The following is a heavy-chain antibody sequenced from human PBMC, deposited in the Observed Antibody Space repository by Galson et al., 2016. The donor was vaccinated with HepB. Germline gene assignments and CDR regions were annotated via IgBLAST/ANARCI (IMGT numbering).Heavy chain of an antibody. V-gene: IGHV1-69*05. J-gene: IGHJ4*02. CDR2: IIPIFGAA. Sequence: SVKVSCKASGGTFSNYAISWVRQAPGQGLEWMGGIIPIFGAATYAQKFQGRVTMTRDTATTTVYMELSSLRSEDTAIYYCARDLLDSNIVGAAVLDYWGQGTLLTVSS. CDR1: GGTFSNYA. CDR3: ARDLLDSNIVGAAVLDY. D-gene: IGHD1-26*01.